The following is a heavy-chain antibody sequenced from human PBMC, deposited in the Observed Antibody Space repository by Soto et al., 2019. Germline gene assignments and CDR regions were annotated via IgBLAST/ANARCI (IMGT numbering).Heavy chain of an antibody. Sequence: SETLSLTCTVSGDSITSNSYFWAWIRQPPGKGLEWIGSIYYSGTTYYNASLKSRVTISVDTSKNQFSLKLNSVTAADTAVYYCARDLWGYCGTDCYPLDVWGQGTTVT. J-gene: IGHJ6*02. CDR2: IYYSGTT. D-gene: IGHD2-21*02. CDR1: GDSITSNSYF. CDR3: ARDLWGYCGTDCYPLDV. V-gene: IGHV4-39*07.